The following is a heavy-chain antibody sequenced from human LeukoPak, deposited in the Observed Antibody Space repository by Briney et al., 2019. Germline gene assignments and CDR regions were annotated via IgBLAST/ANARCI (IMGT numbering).Heavy chain of an antibody. J-gene: IGHJ4*02. CDR1: GFTFSSYS. CDR2: ISSSSSYV. V-gene: IGHV3-21*01. Sequence: GGSLRLSCAASGFTFSSYSMNWVRQAPGKGLEWVSSISSSSSYVYYADSVKGRFTISRDNAKNSLYLQMNSLRAEDTAVYYCARDRFQWELSRFDYWGQGTLVTVSS. CDR3: ARDRFQWELSRFDY. D-gene: IGHD1-26*01.